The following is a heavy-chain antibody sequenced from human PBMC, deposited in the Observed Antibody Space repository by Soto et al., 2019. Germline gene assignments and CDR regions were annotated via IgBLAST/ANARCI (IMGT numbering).Heavy chain of an antibody. CDR3: ARSKVRGVILDY. Sequence: WASVKVSCKASGGTFSSYAISWVRQAPGQGLEWMGGIIPIFGTANYAQKFQGRVTITADKSTSTAYMELSSLRSEDTAVYYCARSKVRGVILDYWGQGTLVTVSS. J-gene: IGHJ4*02. V-gene: IGHV1-69*06. CDR2: IIPIFGTA. CDR1: GGTFSSYA. D-gene: IGHD3-10*01.